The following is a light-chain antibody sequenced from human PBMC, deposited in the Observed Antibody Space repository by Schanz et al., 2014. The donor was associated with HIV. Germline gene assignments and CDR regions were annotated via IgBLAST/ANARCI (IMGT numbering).Light chain of an antibody. CDR2: DVT. CDR3: SSYAGSNNVV. J-gene: IGLJ2*01. Sequence: QSALTQPASVSGSPGQSITISCTGSSGDVGPYDYVSWYQQHPGQAPKLLIYDVTYRPSGISNRFSGSKSGNTASLTVSGLQAEDEADYYCSSYAGSNNVVFGGGTKLTVL. V-gene: IGLV2-14*03. CDR1: SGDVGPYDY.